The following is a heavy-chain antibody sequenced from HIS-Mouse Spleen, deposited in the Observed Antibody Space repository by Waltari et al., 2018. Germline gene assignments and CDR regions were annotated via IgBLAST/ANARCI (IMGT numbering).Heavy chain of an antibody. Sequence: QLQLQESGPGLVKPSETLSLTCTVSGCSISSSSYYWGWIRQTPGKGLEWIGRIYYSGSTYYNPSLNSRVTISLDTSKNQFSLKLSSVTAADTAVYYCAREIPYSSSWYDWYFDLWGRGTLVTVSS. V-gene: IGHV4-39*07. CDR2: IYYSGST. J-gene: IGHJ2*01. CDR3: AREIPYSSSWYDWYFDL. D-gene: IGHD6-13*01. CDR1: GCSISSSSYY.